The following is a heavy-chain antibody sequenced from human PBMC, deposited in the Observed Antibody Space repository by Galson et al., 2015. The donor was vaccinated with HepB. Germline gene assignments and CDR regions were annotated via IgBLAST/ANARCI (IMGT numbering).Heavy chain of an antibody. J-gene: IGHJ4*02. CDR3: AGGYSSSWYSRLGY. CDR2: IYSSGST. CDR1: GFTVSRNY. Sequence: SLRLSCAASGFTVSRNYMSWVRQAPGKGLEWVSVIYSSGSTDYADSVKGRFIISRDNSKRTLYLQMNSLRAEDTAVYYCAGGYSSSWYSRLGYWGQGTLVTVSS. D-gene: IGHD6-13*01. V-gene: IGHV3-53*01.